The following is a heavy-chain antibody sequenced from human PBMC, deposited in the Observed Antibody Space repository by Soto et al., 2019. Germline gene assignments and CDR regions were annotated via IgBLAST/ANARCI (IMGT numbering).Heavy chain of an antibody. Sequence: ASVKVSCKASGYNFTTYGIYWVRQAPGQRLEWLGWINGGNDKTGYSQKFQGRLTITKNTSASTAFMELSSLRSEDTAVYYCARVGYFDNHGFPRTYDYWGQGNLVTVSS. D-gene: IGHD3-22*01. CDR1: GYNFTTYG. J-gene: IGHJ4*02. V-gene: IGHV1-3*01. CDR2: INGGNDKT. CDR3: ARVGYFDNHGFPRTYDY.